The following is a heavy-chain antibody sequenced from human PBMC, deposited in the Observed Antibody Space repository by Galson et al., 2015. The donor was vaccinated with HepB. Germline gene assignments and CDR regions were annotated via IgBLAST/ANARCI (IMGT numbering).Heavy chain of an antibody. Sequence: SVKVSCKASGYTFTGYYIHWVRQAPGQGLEWLGWINPKSGDTKYEQNFQGRVSMTRDTSVSLVSMELSSLRSDDTAVYYCARGGGRYCLDAWGQGTLVIVSS. CDR1: GYTFTGYY. V-gene: IGHV1-2*02. CDR3: ARGGGRYCLDA. J-gene: IGHJ5*02. D-gene: IGHD3-10*01. CDR2: INPKSGDT.